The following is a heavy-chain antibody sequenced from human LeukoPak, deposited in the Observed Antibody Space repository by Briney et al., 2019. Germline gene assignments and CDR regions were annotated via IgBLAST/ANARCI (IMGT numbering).Heavy chain of an antibody. Sequence: GGSLRLSCAASGFTFSDYYMSWIRQAPGKGLEWVSYISSSGSTIYYADSVKGRFTISRDNAKNSLYLQMNSLRAEDTAVYYCARCLVVPAAPKDYYYMDVWGKGTTVTVSS. CDR1: GFTFSDYY. CDR3: ARCLVVPAAPKDYYYMDV. J-gene: IGHJ6*03. V-gene: IGHV3-11*04. CDR2: ISSSGSTI. D-gene: IGHD2-2*01.